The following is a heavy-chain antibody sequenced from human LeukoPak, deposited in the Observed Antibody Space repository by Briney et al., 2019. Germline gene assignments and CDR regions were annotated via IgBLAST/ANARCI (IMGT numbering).Heavy chain of an antibody. CDR1: GGSISSSSYY. CDR2: IYYRGST. D-gene: IGHD4-17*01. Sequence: SETLSLTCTVSGGSISSSSYYWGWIRQPPGKGLDWIGNIYYRGSTYYKPSLKSRVTISVDTSKNQFSLRLSSVTAADTAIYFCARDSGDYNFDYWGQESWSPSPQ. CDR3: ARDSGDYNFDY. V-gene: IGHV4-39*01. J-gene: IGHJ4*01.